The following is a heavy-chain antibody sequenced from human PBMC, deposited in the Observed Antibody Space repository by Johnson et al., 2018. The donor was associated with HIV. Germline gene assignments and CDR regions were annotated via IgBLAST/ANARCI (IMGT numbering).Heavy chain of an antibody. CDR3: AMERMGGFDS. CDR1: GFTFSSYG. J-gene: IGHJ3*02. Sequence: QVQLVESGGGVVQPGGSLRLSCTASGFTFSSYGMHWVRQAPGKGLEWVAVISYDGSNKYYADSVKGRFTISRDNSKNTLYVQMNSLRDEDTAVYYCAMERMGGFDSWGQGTVVTVSS. V-gene: IGHV3-30*19. CDR2: ISYDGSNK. D-gene: IGHD1-26*01.